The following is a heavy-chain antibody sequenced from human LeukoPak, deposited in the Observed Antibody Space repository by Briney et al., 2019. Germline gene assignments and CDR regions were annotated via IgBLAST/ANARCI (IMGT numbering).Heavy chain of an antibody. Sequence: GGSLRLSCAASGFTVSSNYMSWVRQAPGKGLEWVSVIYSGGSTYYADSVKGRFTISRDNSKNTLYLQMSSLRAEDTAMYYCAREGNSGYYPYWGQGILVTVSS. CDR1: GFTVSSNY. V-gene: IGHV3-53*05. CDR3: AREGNSGYYPY. D-gene: IGHD3-22*01. J-gene: IGHJ4*02. CDR2: IYSGGST.